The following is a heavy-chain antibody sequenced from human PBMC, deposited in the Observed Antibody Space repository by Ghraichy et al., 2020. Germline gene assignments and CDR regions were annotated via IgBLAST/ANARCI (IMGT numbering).Heavy chain of an antibody. J-gene: IGHJ6*02. CDR3: AKGVDYYYYGMDV. CDR2: ISGSGGST. V-gene: IGHV3-23*01. Sequence: LSLTCAASGFTFSSYAMSWVRQAPGKGLEWVSAISGSGGSTYYADSVKGRFTISRDNSKNTLYLQMNSLRAEDTAVYYCAKGVDYYYYGMDVWGQGTTVTVSS. CDR1: GFTFSSYA.